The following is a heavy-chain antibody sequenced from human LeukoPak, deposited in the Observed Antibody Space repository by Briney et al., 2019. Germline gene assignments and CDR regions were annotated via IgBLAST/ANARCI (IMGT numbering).Heavy chain of an antibody. CDR2: INAGNGNT. J-gene: IGHJ5*02. CDR1: GYTFTDYA. Sequence: ASVKVSCKASGYTFTDYALHWVRQVPGQRLEWMRWINAGNGNTKYSQNFQGRVTITRDTSASTAYMELSSPRSEDTAVYYCARRLGYCSGGSCGTGGWFDPWGQGTLVTVSS. D-gene: IGHD2-15*01. V-gene: IGHV1-3*01. CDR3: ARRLGYCSGGSCGTGGWFDP.